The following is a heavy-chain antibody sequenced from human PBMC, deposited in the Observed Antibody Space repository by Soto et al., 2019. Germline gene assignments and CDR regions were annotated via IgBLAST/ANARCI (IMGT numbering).Heavy chain of an antibody. D-gene: IGHD2-2*01. J-gene: IGHJ3*02. CDR2: IYPVDSDT. Sequence: PGESLKISCKGSGYSFTSYWIGWVRQMPGKGLEWMGIIYPVDSDTRYSPSFQGQVTISADKSISTAYLQWSSLKASDTAMYYCARQRCSSTSCYSRDSPLFDAFEIWGQGTMVTVSS. CDR1: GYSFTSYW. CDR3: ARQRCSSTSCYSRDSPLFDAFEI. V-gene: IGHV5-51*01.